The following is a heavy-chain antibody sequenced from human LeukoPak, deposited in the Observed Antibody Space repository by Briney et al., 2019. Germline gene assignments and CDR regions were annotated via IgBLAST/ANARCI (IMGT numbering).Heavy chain of an antibody. D-gene: IGHD3-3*01. CDR2: ISSRSSAI. CDR1: GFTFSTYG. J-gene: IGHJ6*03. CDR3: AWRDDFDRYYYMDV. Sequence: PGGSLRLSCAASGFTFSTYGMNWVRQAPGKGLEWVSYISSRSSAIYYADSVKGRFSISRENAKNSLYLQLNSLRVEDTAVYYCAWRDDFDRYYYMDVWGKGTTVTVSS. V-gene: IGHV3-48*04.